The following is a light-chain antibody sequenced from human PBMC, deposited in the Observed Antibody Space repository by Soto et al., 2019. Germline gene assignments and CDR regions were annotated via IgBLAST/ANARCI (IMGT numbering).Light chain of an antibody. J-gene: IGLJ1*01. Sequence: QSVLTQPASVSGSPGQPITISCTGTSSDVGGYNYVSWYQQHPGKAPKLMIYEVSNRPSGVSNRFSGSKSGNTASLTISGLQAEDEADYYCSSYTSSSTLDYVFGTGTKLTVL. V-gene: IGLV2-14*01. CDR1: SSDVGGYNY. CDR3: SSYTSSSTLDYV. CDR2: EVS.